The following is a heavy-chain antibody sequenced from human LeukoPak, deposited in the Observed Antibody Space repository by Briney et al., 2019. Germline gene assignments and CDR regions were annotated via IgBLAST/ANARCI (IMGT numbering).Heavy chain of an antibody. J-gene: IGHJ1*01. Sequence: SETLSLTCAVYGGSFSGYYWSWIRQPPGQGLEWIGEINHSGSTNYNPSLKSRVTISVDTSKNQFSLKLSSVTAADTAVYYCARDHYYDSSGYTFRHWGQGTLVTVSS. D-gene: IGHD3-22*01. CDR3: ARDHYYDSSGYTFRH. V-gene: IGHV4-34*01. CDR2: INHSGST. CDR1: GGSFSGYY.